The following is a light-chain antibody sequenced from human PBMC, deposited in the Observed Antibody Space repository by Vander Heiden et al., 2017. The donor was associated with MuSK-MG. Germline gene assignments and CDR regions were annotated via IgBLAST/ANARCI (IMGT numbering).Light chain of an antibody. CDR1: KLGDKY. J-gene: IGLJ2*01. CDR3: QEGDSSNVV. V-gene: IGLV3-1*01. CDR2: KDS. Sequence: SCWLTQPPPVSVSPVQTARLPCSRDKLGDKYGCWYQQKPGQSLVMVTDKDSNGPSGSYARFSGYKSGNTATLTISGTQDRDEDDYYGQEGDSSNVVFGGGTKLTVL.